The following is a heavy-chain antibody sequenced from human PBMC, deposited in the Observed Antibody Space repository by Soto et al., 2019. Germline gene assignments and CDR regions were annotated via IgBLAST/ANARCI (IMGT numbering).Heavy chain of an antibody. CDR2: IIAGGGDT. CDR3: AKKCAYDLGTYLYHFDC. V-gene: IGHV3-23*01. Sequence: PGGSLRLSCAASGFTFSSYSMYWVRQAPGKGLEWVSTIIAGGGDTYYAESVKGRFTISRDNSRNTLYMQMNSLRAEDTALYYCAKKCAYDLGTYLYHFDCWGQGTLGTVS. J-gene: IGHJ4*02. CDR1: GFTFSSYS. D-gene: IGHD3-10*01.